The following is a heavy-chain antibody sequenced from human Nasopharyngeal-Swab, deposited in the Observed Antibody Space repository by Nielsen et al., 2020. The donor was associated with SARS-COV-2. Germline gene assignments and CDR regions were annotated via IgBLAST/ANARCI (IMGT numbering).Heavy chain of an antibody. D-gene: IGHD3-22*01. CDR3: FGYYDTSGYDNYYGMDV. J-gene: IGHJ6*02. Sequence: ASVTVSCKASGHTFTSYYIHWVRQAPGQGPEWMGIINPSGGSTSYAQKFQGRVTMTSDTSTSTVYMELSSLRYEDTAVYYCFGYYDTSGYDNYYGMDVWGQGTTVTVSS. V-gene: IGHV1-46*01. CDR1: GHTFTSYY. CDR2: INPSGGST.